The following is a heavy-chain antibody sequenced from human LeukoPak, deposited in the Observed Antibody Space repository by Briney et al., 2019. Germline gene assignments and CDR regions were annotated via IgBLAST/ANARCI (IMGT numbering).Heavy chain of an antibody. CDR1: GYTFTDYY. J-gene: IGHJ4*02. D-gene: IGHD2-2*01. Sequence: PWASVKVSCKASGYTFTDYYMHWVRQAPGQGFEWMGWINPNDGDTNYAQKFQGRVTMTRDTSISTAHMEVSRLRSDDPAVYYCARANFLYCSSSTCVFDYWGQGTLVTVSS. CDR3: ARANFLYCSSSTCVFDY. CDR2: INPNDGDT. V-gene: IGHV1-2*02.